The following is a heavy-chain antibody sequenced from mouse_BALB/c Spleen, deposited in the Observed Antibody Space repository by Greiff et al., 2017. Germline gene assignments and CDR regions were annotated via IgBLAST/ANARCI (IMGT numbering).Heavy chain of an antibody. CDR1: GFDFSRYW. V-gene: IGHV4-1*02. CDR3: ASRPAWFAY. CDR2: INPDSNTI. Sequence: EVQLVESGGGLVQPGGSLKLSCAASGFDFSRYWMSWVRQAPGKGLEWIGEINPDSNTINYTPSLKDKFIISRDNAKNTLYLQMSKVRSEDTALYYCASRPAWFAYWGQGTLVTVSA. J-gene: IGHJ3*01.